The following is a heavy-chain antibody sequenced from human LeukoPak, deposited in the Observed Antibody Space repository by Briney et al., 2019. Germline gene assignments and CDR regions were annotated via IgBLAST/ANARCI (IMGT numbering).Heavy chain of an antibody. CDR3: ARLGYCSSTSCSPEY. V-gene: IGHV1-69*13. Sequence: ASVTVSCKPSLGTFSSYALRWVRPPPGRGLAWVGWIIPIFGTANYAQKFQGRVTITADESTSTAYRELSSLRSEDTAVYYCARLGYCSSTSCSPEYWGQGTLVTVSS. J-gene: IGHJ4*02. D-gene: IGHD2-2*01. CDR1: LGTFSSYA. CDR2: IIPIFGTA.